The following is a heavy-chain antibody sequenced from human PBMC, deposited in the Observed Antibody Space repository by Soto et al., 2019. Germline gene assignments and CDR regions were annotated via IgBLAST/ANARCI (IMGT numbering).Heavy chain of an antibody. Sequence: EASVKVSCKASGGTFSSYAISWVRQAPGQGLEWMGGIIPIFGTANYAQKFQGRVTITADESTSTAYMELSSLRSEDTAVYYCARGYDILSVIDYWGQGTLVTVSP. V-gene: IGHV1-69*13. CDR1: GGTFSSYA. CDR2: IIPIFGTA. D-gene: IGHD3-9*01. J-gene: IGHJ4*02. CDR3: ARGYDILSVIDY.